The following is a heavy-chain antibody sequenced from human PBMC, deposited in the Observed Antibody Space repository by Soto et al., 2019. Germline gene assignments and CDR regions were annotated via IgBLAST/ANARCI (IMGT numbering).Heavy chain of an antibody. CDR1: GGSFSGYY. CDR3: ARGIRGYYDSSGYYNPLTFDV. J-gene: IGHJ5*02. D-gene: IGHD3-22*01. CDR2: INHSGST. Sequence: PSETLSLTCAVYGGSFSGYYWSWIRQPPGKGLEWIGEINHSGSTNYNPSLKSRVTISVDTSKNQFSLKLSSVTAADTAVYYCARGIRGYYDSSGYYNPLTFDVWGQGTLVTGSS. V-gene: IGHV4-34*01.